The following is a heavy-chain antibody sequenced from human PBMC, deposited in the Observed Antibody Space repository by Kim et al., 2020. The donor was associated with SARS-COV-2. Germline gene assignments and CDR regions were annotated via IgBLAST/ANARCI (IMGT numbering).Heavy chain of an antibody. J-gene: IGHJ5*02. V-gene: IGHV4-59*13. Sequence: SETLSLTCTVSGGSISSYYWSWIRQPPGKGLEWIGYIYYSGSTNYNPSLKSRVTISVDTSKNQFSLKLSSVTAADTAVYYCARVVSSWHSGGNWFDPWGQGTLVTVSS. CDR3: ARVVSSWHSGGNWFDP. CDR2: IYYSGST. D-gene: IGHD6-13*01. CDR1: GGSISSYY.